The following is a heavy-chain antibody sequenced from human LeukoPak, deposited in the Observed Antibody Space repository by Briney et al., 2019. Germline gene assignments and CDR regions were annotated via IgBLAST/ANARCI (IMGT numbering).Heavy chain of an antibody. V-gene: IGHV5-51*01. J-gene: IGHJ5*02. CDR2: IYPGDSDT. Sequence: GESPKISCKGSGYSFTSYWIGWVRQMPGKGLEWMGIIYPGDSDTRYSPSFQGQVTVSADKSISTAYLQWSSLKASDTAMYYCARLKTAAGTGWFDPWGQGTLVTVSS. CDR1: GYSFTSYW. D-gene: IGHD6-13*01. CDR3: ARLKTAAGTGWFDP.